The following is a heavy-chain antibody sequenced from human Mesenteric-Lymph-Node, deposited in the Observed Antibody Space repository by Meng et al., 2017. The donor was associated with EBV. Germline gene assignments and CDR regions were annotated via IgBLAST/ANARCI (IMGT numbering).Heavy chain of an antibody. CDR3: TRGEAVTSFDY. V-gene: IGHV1-69-2*01. J-gene: IGHJ4*02. CDR1: GYTFTDYF. CDR2: VDPEDGET. Sequence: VRLVQAGVEVKKPGATVKISCKVSGYTFTDYFMHWVQKAPGKGLEWMGLVDPEDGETIYAEKFQGRVTITADTSTDTAYMELSSLRSEDTAVYYCTRGEAVTSFDYWGQGTLVTVSS. D-gene: IGHD4-17*01.